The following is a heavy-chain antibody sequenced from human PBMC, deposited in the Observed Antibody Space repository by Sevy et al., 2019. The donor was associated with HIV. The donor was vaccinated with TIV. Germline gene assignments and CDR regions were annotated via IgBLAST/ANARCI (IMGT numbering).Heavy chain of an antibody. V-gene: IGHV1-18*04. J-gene: IGHJ3*02. CDR3: ASPVEWEPNKRSGWHAAFDI. CDR1: GYTFTSYG. Sequence: ASVKVSCKASGYTFTSYGISWVRQAPGQGLEWMGWISAYNGNTNYAQKLQGRVTMTTDTSTSTAYMELSSVRSDDTDVYYCASPVEWEPNKRSGWHAAFDIWGQGTMVTVSS. D-gene: IGHD1-26*01. CDR2: ISAYNGNT.